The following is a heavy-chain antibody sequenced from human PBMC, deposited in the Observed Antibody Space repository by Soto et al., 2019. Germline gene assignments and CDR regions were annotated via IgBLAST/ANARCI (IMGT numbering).Heavy chain of an antibody. Sequence: SVKVSCQAPGGTFSSYAISWVRPAPGQGLEWMGGVIPIFGTANYAQKFQGRGTITADESTSTAYLELSSQRAEDTAVYYCARERQQLSLNWFDPWGQGTLVTVSS. CDR1: GGTFSSYA. CDR3: ARERQQLSLNWFDP. CDR2: VIPIFGTA. J-gene: IGHJ5*02. V-gene: IGHV1-69*01. D-gene: IGHD6-13*01.